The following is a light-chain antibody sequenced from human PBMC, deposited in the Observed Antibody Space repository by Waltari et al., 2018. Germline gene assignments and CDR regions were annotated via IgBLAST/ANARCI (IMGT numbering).Light chain of an antibody. J-gene: IGLJ3*02. V-gene: IGLV4-69*01. CDR3: QTGGHGTWV. Sequence: QLVLTQSPSASASLGASVTLTCPLSSGHSRNVLEWLQPQPEKGPRYLMKVNSDGSHSKGDKIPDRFSGSSSGTEHYLTISSLQSEDEADYYCQTGGHGTWVFGGGTKLTVL. CDR1: SGHSRNV. CDR2: VNSDGSH.